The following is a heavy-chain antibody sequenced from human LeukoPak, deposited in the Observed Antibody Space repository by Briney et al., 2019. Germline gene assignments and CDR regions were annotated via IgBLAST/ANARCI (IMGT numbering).Heavy chain of an antibody. CDR3: ARFTSGYYGYFDY. V-gene: IGHV1-2*02. CDR1: GYTFTSYG. Sequence: ASVKVSCKASGYTFTSYGISWVRQAPGQGLEWMGWINPNSGGTKYARKFQGRVTMTRDTSISTAYMELSRVRSDDTAVYYCARFTSGYYGYFDYWGQGTLVTVSS. J-gene: IGHJ4*02. CDR2: INPNSGGT. D-gene: IGHD3-22*01.